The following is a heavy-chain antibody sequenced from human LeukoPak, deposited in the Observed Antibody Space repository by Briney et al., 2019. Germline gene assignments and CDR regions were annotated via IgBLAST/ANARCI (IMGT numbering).Heavy chain of an antibody. J-gene: IGHJ6*02. CDR1: GGTFSSYA. CDR2: IIPIFGIA. D-gene: IGHD3-22*01. V-gene: IGHV1-69*04. CDR3: ARDSSGYYLFYYGMDV. Sequence: ASVKVSCKASGGTFSSYAISWVRQAPGQGLEWMGRIIPIFGIANYAQKFQGRVTITADKSTSTAYMELSSLRSEDTAVYYCARDSSGYYLFYYGMDVWGQGTTVTVSS.